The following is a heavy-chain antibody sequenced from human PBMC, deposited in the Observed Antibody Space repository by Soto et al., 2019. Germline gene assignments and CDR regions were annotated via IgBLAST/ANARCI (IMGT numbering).Heavy chain of an antibody. J-gene: IGHJ3*02. CDR1: GFTFDDYA. CDR3: ATLYAFDI. V-gene: IGHV3-9*01. CDR2: ISWNSGSI. Sequence: GGSLRLSCAASGFTFDDYAMHWVRQAPGKGVEWVSGISWNSGSIGYADSVKGRFTISRDNAKNSLYLQMNSLRAEDTALYYCATLYAFDIWGQGTMVTVSS.